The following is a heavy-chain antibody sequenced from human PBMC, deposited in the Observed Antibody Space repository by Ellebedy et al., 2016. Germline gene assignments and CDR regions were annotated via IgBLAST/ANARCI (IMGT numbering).Heavy chain of an antibody. CDR1: GGSISSYY. Sequence: SETLSLTXTVSGGSISSYYWSWIRQPPGKGLEWIGYIYYSGSTYYNPSLKSRVTISVDTSKNQFSLKLSSVTAADTAVYYCARGGDYYDSSGYYLFDYWGQGTLVTVSS. V-gene: IGHV4-59*08. D-gene: IGHD3-22*01. CDR2: IYYSGST. J-gene: IGHJ4*02. CDR3: ARGGDYYDSSGYYLFDY.